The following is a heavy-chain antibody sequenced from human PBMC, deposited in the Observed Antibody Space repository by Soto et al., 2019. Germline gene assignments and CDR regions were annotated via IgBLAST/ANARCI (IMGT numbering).Heavy chain of an antibody. CDR1: GYTFTNYA. D-gene: IGHD2-15*01. J-gene: IGHJ4*02. CDR3: ARGPGGPDGPGDY. CDR2: INAGNGNT. V-gene: IGHV1-3*01. Sequence: QVQLVQSGAEVKKPGASVKVSCKASGYTFTNYAMHWVRQAPGQRLEWMGWINAGNGNTKYSQKFRXRXXITRDTSASTAYMDLSSLRSEDTAVYYCARGPGGPDGPGDYWGQGTLVTVSS.